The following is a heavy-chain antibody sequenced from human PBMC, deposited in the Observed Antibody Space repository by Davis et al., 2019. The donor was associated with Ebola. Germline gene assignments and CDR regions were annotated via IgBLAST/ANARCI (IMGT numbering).Heavy chain of an antibody. J-gene: IGHJ4*02. Sequence: GESLKISCAASGFTFSSYGMHWVRQAPGKGLEWVAVISYDGSNKYYADSVKGRFTISRDNSKNTLYLQMNSLRAEDTAVYYCAKAPMYSSARSGLDWGQGTLVTVSS. V-gene: IGHV3-30*18. CDR3: AKAPMYSSARSGLD. CDR2: ISYDGSNK. D-gene: IGHD6-19*01. CDR1: GFTFSSYG.